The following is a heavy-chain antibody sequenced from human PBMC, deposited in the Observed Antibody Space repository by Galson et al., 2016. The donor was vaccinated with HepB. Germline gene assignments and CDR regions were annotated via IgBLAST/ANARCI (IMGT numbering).Heavy chain of an antibody. V-gene: IGHV3-21*01. D-gene: IGHD1-7*01. Sequence: SLRLSCAASGFTFNAYRMNWVRQAPGKGLEWLSSISSSSNYIYYADSVRGRFTVSRDNAKNSLYLQMSGLRAADTAVYYCARGTRYNWNYVDSWGPGSLVTVSS. J-gene: IGHJ4*02. CDR3: ARGTRYNWNYVDS. CDR1: GFTFNAYR. CDR2: ISSSSNYI.